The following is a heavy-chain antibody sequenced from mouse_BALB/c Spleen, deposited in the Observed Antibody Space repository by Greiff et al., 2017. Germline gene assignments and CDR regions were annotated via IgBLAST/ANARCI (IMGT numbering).Heavy chain of an antibody. CDR3: ARDLGAY. CDR2: ISNLAYSI. D-gene: IGHD3-3*01. V-gene: IGHV5-15*02. J-gene: IGHJ3*01. CDR1: GFTFSDYG. Sequence: EVKVEESGGGLVQPGGSRKLSCAASGFTFSDYGMAWVRQAPGKGPEWVAFISNLAYSIYYADTVTGRFTISRENAKNTLYLEMSSLRSEDTAMYYCARDLGAYWGQGTLVTVSA.